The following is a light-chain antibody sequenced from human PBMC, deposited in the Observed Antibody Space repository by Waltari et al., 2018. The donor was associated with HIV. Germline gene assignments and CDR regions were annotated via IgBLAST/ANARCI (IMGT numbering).Light chain of an antibody. J-gene: IGLJ2*01. CDR3: QSYDSSVNGLVI. V-gene: IGLV1-40*01. Sequence: QSVLTQPPSVSGAPGQRVNISCTGSNSNIGARYDVHWYQQFPGASPKLIIYGNKNRPSGVPDRFSGSKSGTPASLAITGLQADDEADYYCQSYDSSVNGLVIFGGGTKLTVL. CDR1: NSNIGARYD. CDR2: GNK.